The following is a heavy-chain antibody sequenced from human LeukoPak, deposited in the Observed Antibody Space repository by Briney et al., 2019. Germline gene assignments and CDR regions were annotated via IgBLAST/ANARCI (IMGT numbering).Heavy chain of an antibody. D-gene: IGHD4-11*01. V-gene: IGHV3-48*01. CDR2: ISSSSSTT. CDR1: GFTFSSYS. J-gene: IGHJ3*02. CDR3: ARETRDGFDI. Sequence: GGSLRLSCAASGFTFSSYSMNWVRQAPGKGLEWVSYISSSSSTTYYADSVKGRFTISRDNAKNSLYLRMNSLRADDTAVYYCARETRDGFDIWGQGTMVTVSS.